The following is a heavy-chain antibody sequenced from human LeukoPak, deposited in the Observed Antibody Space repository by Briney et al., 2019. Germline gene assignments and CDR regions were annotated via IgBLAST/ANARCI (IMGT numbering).Heavy chain of an antibody. Sequence: SETLSLTCTLAGASISTRYYYCGWIRQPPVKGLEWIGSIYYSGNTYYNPSLKSRVTISVDTSKNQFSLKLSSVTAADTAVYYCARFDRGVIHYWGQGTLVTVSS. J-gene: IGHJ4*02. CDR3: ARFDRGVIHY. CDR2: IYYSGNT. V-gene: IGHV4-39*01. CDR1: GASISTRYYY. D-gene: IGHD3-10*01.